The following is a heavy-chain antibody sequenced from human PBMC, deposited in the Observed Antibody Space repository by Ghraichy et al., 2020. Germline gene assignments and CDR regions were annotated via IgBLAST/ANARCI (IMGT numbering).Heavy chain of an antibody. J-gene: IGHJ4*02. CDR2: FDPEDGET. D-gene: IGHD1-20*01. CDR1: GYTLTELS. Sequence: ASVKVSCKVSGYTLTELSMHWVRQAPGKGLEWMGGFDPEDGETIYAQKFQGRVTMTEDTSTDTAYMELSSLRSEDTAVYYCATAPVSSITGNYYFDYWGQGTLVTVSS. CDR3: ATAPVSSITGNYYFDY. V-gene: IGHV1-24*01.